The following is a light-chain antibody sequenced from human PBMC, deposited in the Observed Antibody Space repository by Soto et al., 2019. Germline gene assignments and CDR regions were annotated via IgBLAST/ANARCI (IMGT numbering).Light chain of an antibody. CDR3: QQSYSTPKT. J-gene: IGKJ1*01. CDR1: QSISRC. CDR2: DAS. Sequence: DIQMTQSPATLSASVGDRVTITFRASQSISRCLAWHQQKPGKAPKLLIYDASNLESGVPSRFSGSGSGTEFTLTISSLQPEDFATYYCQQSYSTPKTFGQGTQVDI. V-gene: IGKV1-5*01.